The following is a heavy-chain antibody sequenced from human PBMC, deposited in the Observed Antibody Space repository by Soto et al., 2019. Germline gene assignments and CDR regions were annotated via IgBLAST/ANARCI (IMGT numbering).Heavy chain of an antibody. J-gene: IGHJ5*02. D-gene: IGHD6-6*01. CDR1: GFSLSNARMG. V-gene: IGHV2-26*01. CDR3: ARILAARPGWFAP. Sequence: SGPTLVNPTETLTLTCTVSGFSLSNARMGVSWIRQPPGKAVEWLAHIFSNDEKSYSTSLKSRLTISKDTSKIQVVLTMTNMEPVDPATYYCARILAARPGWFAPWGQGTLVTVSS. CDR2: IFSNDEK.